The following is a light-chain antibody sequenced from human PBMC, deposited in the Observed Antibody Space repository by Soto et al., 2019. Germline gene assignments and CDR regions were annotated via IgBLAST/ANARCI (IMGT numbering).Light chain of an antibody. CDR1: QSISTW. CDR2: KAS. V-gene: IGKV1-5*03. CDR3: QQYNTYPLT. J-gene: IGKJ4*01. Sequence: DIQMTQSPSTLSASVGDRVTITCRASQSISTWLAWYQQKPGKAPKLLIYKASNLEGGVPSRFSGSGSGTKFNITISSLQPDDFATYYCQQYNTYPLTFGGGTKVDIK.